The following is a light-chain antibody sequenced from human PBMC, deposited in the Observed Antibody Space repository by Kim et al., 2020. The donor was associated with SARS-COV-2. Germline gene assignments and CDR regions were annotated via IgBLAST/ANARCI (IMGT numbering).Light chain of an antibody. Sequence: SASVGDRVNITCQATQDISNYLNWYQQKPGKAPKLLIHDASNLETGFPSRFSGGGSGTFFTFTISSLQPEDIATYYCQQYHALPRTFGQGTKLEI. V-gene: IGKV1-33*01. J-gene: IGKJ2*01. CDR3: QQYHALPRT. CDR1: QDISNY. CDR2: DAS.